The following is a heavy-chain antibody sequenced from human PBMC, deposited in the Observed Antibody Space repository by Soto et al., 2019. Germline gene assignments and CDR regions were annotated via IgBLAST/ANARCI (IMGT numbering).Heavy chain of an antibody. J-gene: IGHJ6*02. CDR1: GYSFTSYW. V-gene: IGHV5-51*01. D-gene: IGHD7-27*01. CDR3: ARGGEPPNPFDYYYGMAV. Sequence: RGESLKISCKASGYSFTSYWIGWVRQMPGKSLEWMGIIYPGDSDTRYSPSFQGQVTISADKSISTAYLQWSSLKASDTAMYYCARGGEPPNPFDYYYGMAVWGQGTTVTVSS. CDR2: IYPGDSDT.